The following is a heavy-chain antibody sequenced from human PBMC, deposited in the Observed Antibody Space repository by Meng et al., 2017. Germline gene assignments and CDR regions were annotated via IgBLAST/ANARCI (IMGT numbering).Heavy chain of an antibody. CDR1: GGSISSSNW. V-gene: IGHV4-4*02. J-gene: IGHJ4*02. Sequence: QVPRQESGQGLGKPSGTLSLTCAVSGGSISSSNWWSWVRQPPGKGLEWIGEIYHSGSTNYNPSLKSRVTISVDKSKNQFSLKLSSVTAADTAVYYCARAGVGYYDSSGPYSYWGQGTLVTVSS. CDR3: ARAGVGYYDSSGPYSY. CDR2: IYHSGST. D-gene: IGHD3-22*01.